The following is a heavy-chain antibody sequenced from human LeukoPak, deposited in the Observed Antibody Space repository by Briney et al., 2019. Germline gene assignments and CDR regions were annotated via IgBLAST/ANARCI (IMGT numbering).Heavy chain of an antibody. Sequence: GASVKVSCKASGYTFTKFYMHWVRQATGQGLEWMGWMNPNSGNTGYAQKFQGRVTMTRNTSISTAYMELRSLRSEDTAVYYCGRRRGSWSADYWGQGTLVTVSS. CDR3: GRRRGSWSADY. V-gene: IGHV1-8*01. CDR1: GYTFTKFY. CDR2: MNPNSGNT. J-gene: IGHJ4*02. D-gene: IGHD6-13*01.